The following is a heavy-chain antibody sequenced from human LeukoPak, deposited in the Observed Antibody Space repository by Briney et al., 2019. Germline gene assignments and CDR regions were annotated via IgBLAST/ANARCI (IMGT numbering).Heavy chain of an antibody. D-gene: IGHD3-9*01. Sequence: SETLSLTCAVYGGSFSGYYWSWIRQPPGKGLEWIGEINHSGSTNYNPSLKSRVTISVDTSKNQFSLKLSSVTAAGTAVYYCARGPYDILTGSGRRRSFDIWGQGTMVTVSS. V-gene: IGHV4-34*01. J-gene: IGHJ3*02. CDR1: GGSFSGYY. CDR2: INHSGST. CDR3: ARGPYDILTGSGRRRSFDI.